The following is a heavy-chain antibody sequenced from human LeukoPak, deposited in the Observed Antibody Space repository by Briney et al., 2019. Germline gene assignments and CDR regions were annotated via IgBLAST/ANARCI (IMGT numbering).Heavy chain of an antibody. Sequence: ASVKVSCKASGYTFTGYYMHWVRQAPGQGLEWMGWINPNSGGTNYAQKFQGRVTMTRDTSISTAYMELSRLRYDDTAVYYCARWRGGSMPFDYWGQGTLVTVSS. CDR3: ARWRGGSMPFDY. J-gene: IGHJ4*02. CDR2: INPNSGGT. V-gene: IGHV1-2*02. CDR1: GYTFTGYY. D-gene: IGHD2/OR15-2a*01.